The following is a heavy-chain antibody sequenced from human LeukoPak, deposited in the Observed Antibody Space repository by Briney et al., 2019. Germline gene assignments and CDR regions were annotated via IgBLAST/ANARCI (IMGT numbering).Heavy chain of an antibody. CDR2: ISYDGSHD. V-gene: IGHV3-30*18. CDR1: GFNFSDFG. D-gene: IGHD6-19*01. CDR3: AKNRLQWLLRTEFDY. J-gene: IGHJ4*02. Sequence: GGSLRLSCAASGFNFSDFGMHWVRQAPGKGLEWVAVISYDGSHDYFAESVSGRFTISRDNSKDALYLQMNSLRPEDTAVYYCAKNRLQWLLRTEFDYWGQGTVVTVSS.